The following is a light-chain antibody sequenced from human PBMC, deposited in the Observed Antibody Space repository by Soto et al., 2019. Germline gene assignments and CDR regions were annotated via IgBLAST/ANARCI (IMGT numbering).Light chain of an antibody. Sequence: QSALTQPASVSGSPGQSITISCTGTASDIGNYNYVSWYQLHPGKAPKLLIYGVSNRPSGVSNRFSGSKSGNAASLTISGLQAEDEGDYYCSSFAGINNLLFGGGTKLTVL. CDR3: SSFAGINNLL. CDR2: GVS. V-gene: IGLV2-14*01. J-gene: IGLJ2*01. CDR1: ASDIGNYNY.